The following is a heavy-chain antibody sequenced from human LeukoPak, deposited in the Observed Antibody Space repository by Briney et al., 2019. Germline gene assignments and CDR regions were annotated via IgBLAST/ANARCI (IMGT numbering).Heavy chain of an antibody. D-gene: IGHD2-2*01. CDR2: TYYRSTWYN. CDR3: ARRLTQYDCFDP. Sequence: SQTLPLTCAISGDSVSSNSAAWNWIRQSPSRGLEWLGRTYYRSTWYNDYAVSVRGRITVNPDTSKNQFFLHLNSVTPEDTAVYYCARRLTQYDCFDPWGQGILVTVSS. J-gene: IGHJ5*02. V-gene: IGHV6-1*01. CDR1: GDSVSSNSAA.